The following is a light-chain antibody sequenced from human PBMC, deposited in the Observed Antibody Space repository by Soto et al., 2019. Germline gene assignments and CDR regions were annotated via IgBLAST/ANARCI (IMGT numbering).Light chain of an antibody. CDR1: QSVSSY. V-gene: IGKV3-11*01. CDR2: DAS. Sequence: EILRTQSPATLSSSPGERATLSCRAAQSVSSYLAWYQQKPGQAPRLLIFDASTRANGIPARFSGSGSGTDFTLTISSLEPEDFAVYYCQHRSDWPLTFGGGTKVDIK. J-gene: IGKJ4*01. CDR3: QHRSDWPLT.